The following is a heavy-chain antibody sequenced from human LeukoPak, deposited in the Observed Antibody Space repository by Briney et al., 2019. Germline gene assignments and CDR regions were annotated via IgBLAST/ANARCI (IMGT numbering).Heavy chain of an antibody. D-gene: IGHD3-9*01. Sequence: GGSLRLSCAASGFTFGTFWMSWVRQPPGKGLEWVAVISYDGSNKYYADSVKGRFTISRDNSKNTLYLQMNSLRAEDTAVYYCAKGTLYDADILTGHWGQGTLVTVSS. V-gene: IGHV3-30*18. J-gene: IGHJ4*02. CDR3: AKGTLYDADILTGH. CDR1: GFTFGTFW. CDR2: ISYDGSNK.